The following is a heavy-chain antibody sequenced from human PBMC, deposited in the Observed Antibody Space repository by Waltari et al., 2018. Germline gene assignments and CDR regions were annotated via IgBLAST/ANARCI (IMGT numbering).Heavy chain of an antibody. CDR1: GGSISSHY. CDR3: ARERPGDGPPSASKREYFDL. J-gene: IGHJ2*01. CDR2: IYYSGST. V-gene: IGHV4-59*11. Sequence: VQLQESGPGLVKPSETLSLTCTVSGGSISSHYWSWIRQPPGKGLEWIGYIYYSGSTNYNPSLKSRVTISVDTSKNQFSLKLSSVTAADTAVYYCARERPGDGPPSASKREYFDLWGRGTLVTVSS.